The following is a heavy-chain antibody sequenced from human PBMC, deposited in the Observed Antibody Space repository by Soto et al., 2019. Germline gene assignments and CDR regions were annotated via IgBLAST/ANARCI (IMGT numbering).Heavy chain of an antibody. J-gene: IGHJ4*02. CDR2: IFYSGST. D-gene: IGHD6-19*01. V-gene: IGHV4-59*08. CDR3: ASSVTGWNNYFDY. CDR1: GGSITNYH. Sequence: QVQLQESGPGLVKPSETLSLTCTVSGGSITNYHWSWIRQPPGKGLEWIGYIFYSGSTNYNPSLKSRVTILVATSKNQFSLKLSSVTAADTAVYFCASSVTGWNNYFDYWGQGTLVTVSS.